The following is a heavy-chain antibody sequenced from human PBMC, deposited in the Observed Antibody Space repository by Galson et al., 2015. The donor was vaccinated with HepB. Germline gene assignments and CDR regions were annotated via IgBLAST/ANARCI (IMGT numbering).Heavy chain of an antibody. CDR2: IWYDGSNK. V-gene: IGHV3-33*01. D-gene: IGHD5-18*01. J-gene: IGHJ6*02. CDR1: GFTFSSYG. Sequence: SLRLSCAASGFTFSSYGMHWVRQAPGKGLEWVAVIWYDGSNKYYADSVKGRFTISRDNSKNTLYLQMNSLRAEDTAVYYCARDQGYSYGYNDYYYGMDVWGQGTTVTVSS. CDR3: ARDQGYSYGYNDYYYGMDV.